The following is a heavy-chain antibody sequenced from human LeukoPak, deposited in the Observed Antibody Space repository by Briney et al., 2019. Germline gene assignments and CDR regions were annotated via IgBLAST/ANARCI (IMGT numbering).Heavy chain of an antibody. Sequence: GASVKVSCKASGYTFTGYYMHWVRQAPGQGLEWMGWINPNSGGTNYAQKFQGRVTMTRDTSISTAYMELRSLRSDDTAVYYCARDTYSSSQPDYFDYWGQGTLVTVSS. V-gene: IGHV1-2*02. D-gene: IGHD6-6*01. CDR2: INPNSGGT. CDR1: GYTFTGYY. J-gene: IGHJ4*02. CDR3: ARDTYSSSQPDYFDY.